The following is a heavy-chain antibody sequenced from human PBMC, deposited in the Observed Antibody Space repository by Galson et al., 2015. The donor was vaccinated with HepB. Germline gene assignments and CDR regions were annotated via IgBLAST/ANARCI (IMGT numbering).Heavy chain of an antibody. CDR3: AKERYSNNWYLDY. CDR1: GFTFTTYA. V-gene: IGHV3-23*01. Sequence: SLRLSCAASGFTFTTYAIIWVRQAPGKGLEWVSGISGSGGKAYYADSVKGRFTIPRDDSKNTLYLQLNNLRAEDTAVYHCAKERYSNNWYLDYWGQGTRVTVSS. J-gene: IGHJ4*02. CDR2: ISGSGGKA. D-gene: IGHD6-13*01.